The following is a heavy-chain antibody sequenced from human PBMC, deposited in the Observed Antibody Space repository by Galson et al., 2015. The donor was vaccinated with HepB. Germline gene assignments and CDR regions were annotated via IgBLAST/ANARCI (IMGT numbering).Heavy chain of an antibody. J-gene: IGHJ4*02. Sequence: ETLSLTCAVSGDSISNDRWWSWVRQPPGEGLEWIGEAYHSGGTNYRPSLKSRVTISVDKSKNQFSLRLTSVTAADTAVYYCARAKEGRGYFDYWGQGTLVTVSS. CDR2: AYHSGGT. CDR1: GDSISNDRW. CDR3: ARAKEGRGYFDY. V-gene: IGHV4-4*02. D-gene: IGHD3-10*01.